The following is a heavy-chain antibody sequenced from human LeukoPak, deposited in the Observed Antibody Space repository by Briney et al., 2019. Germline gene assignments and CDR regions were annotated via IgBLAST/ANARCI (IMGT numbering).Heavy chain of an antibody. CDR3: AKAQGGYYSNFDH. J-gene: IGHJ4*02. CDR1: GFTFDDYA. D-gene: IGHD3-22*01. CDR2: ISWNSGTI. Sequence: GGSLRLSCAASGFTFDDYAMHWVRQAPGKGLEWVSGISWNSGTIGYADSVKGRFTISRDNAKNSLYLQMNSLRAEDTALYYCAKAQGGYYSNFDHWGQGTLVTVSS. V-gene: IGHV3-9*01.